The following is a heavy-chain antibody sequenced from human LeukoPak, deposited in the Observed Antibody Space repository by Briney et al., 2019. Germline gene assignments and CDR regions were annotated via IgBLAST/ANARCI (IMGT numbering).Heavy chain of an antibody. CDR2: ISSSSSYI. J-gene: IGHJ4*02. D-gene: IGHD3-22*01. CDR3: AVSPRSGYYGDY. Sequence: GGSLRLSCAASGFTFSSYSMNWVRQAPGKGLEWVSSISSSSSYIYYADSVKGRFTISRDNAKNSLYLQMNSLRAEDAAVYYCAVSPRSGYYGDYWGQGTLVTVSS. V-gene: IGHV3-21*01. CDR1: GFTFSSYS.